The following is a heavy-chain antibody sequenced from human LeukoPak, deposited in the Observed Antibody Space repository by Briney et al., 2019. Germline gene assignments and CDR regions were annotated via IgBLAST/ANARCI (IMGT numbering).Heavy chain of an antibody. D-gene: IGHD6-6*01. J-gene: IGHJ6*02. Sequence: GGSLRLSCVASGFSFSDYDMYWVRQAAGRGLEWVSALGTNGDAYYLGSVRGRFTISRENVKNSLYLQMNSLGVEDTAVYYCTREWRGIASHYHGMDVWGQGTTVTVSS. CDR1: GFSFSDYD. V-gene: IGHV3-13*01. CDR3: TREWRGIASHYHGMDV. CDR2: LGTNGDA.